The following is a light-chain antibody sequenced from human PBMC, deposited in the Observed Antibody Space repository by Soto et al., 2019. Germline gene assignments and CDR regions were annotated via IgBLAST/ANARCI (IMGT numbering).Light chain of an antibody. J-gene: IGLJ1*01. V-gene: IGLV2-11*01. CDR1: SSDVGGNNH. Sequence: QSALTQPRSVSGSPGQSVTISCTGSSSDVGGNNHVSWYQQYPDKAPKLMIYDVNKRPSGVPDRFSGSKSDNTASLTISGLQAEDEADYYCCSFAGSYVFGTGTKLTVL. CDR2: DVN. CDR3: CSFAGSYV.